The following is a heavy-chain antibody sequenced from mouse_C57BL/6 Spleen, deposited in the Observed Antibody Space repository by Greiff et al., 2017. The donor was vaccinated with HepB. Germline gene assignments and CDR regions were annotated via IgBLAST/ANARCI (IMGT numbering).Heavy chain of an antibody. J-gene: IGHJ1*03. CDR2: IYPGDGDT. Sequence: QVQLQQSGPELVKPGASVKISCKASGYAFSSSWMNWVKQRPGKGLEWIGRIYPGDGDTNYNGKFKGKATLTADKSSSTAYMQLSSLTSEDSAVYFCATIYYGNYEDFDVWGTGTTVTVSS. D-gene: IGHD2-1*01. CDR3: ATIYYGNYEDFDV. CDR1: GYAFSSSW. V-gene: IGHV1-82*01.